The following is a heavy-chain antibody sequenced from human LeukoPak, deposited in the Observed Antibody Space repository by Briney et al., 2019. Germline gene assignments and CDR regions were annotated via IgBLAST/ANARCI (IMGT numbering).Heavy chain of an antibody. CDR1: GGSISSYY. Sequence: SETLSLTCTVSGGSISSYYWSWIRQPPGKGLEWIGYIYYSGSTNYNPSLKSRVTISVDTSKNQFSLKLSSVTAADTAVYYCARSPCGWYDSSGYCPMVTNRAFDIWGQGTMVTVSS. CDR2: IYYSGST. V-gene: IGHV4-59*01. CDR3: ARSPCGWYDSSGYCPMVTNRAFDI. J-gene: IGHJ3*02. D-gene: IGHD3-22*01.